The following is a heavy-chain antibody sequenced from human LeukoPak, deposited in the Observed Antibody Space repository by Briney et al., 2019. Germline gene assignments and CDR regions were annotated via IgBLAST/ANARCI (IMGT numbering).Heavy chain of an antibody. J-gene: IGHJ6*03. V-gene: IGHV3-21*01. CDR2: ISESGGAT. Sequence: PGGSLRLSCAASGFTFSNYAMNWVRQAPGKGLEWVSTISESGGATYSADSLKGRFTISRDNAKNSLYLQMNSLRAEGTAVYYSARNYGDYRYYYYYYYMDVWGKGTTVTVSS. D-gene: IGHD4-17*01. CDR3: ARNYGDYRYYYYYYYMDV. CDR1: GFTFSNYA.